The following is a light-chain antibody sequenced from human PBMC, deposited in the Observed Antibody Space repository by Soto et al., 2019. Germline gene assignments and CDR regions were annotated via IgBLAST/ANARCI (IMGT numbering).Light chain of an antibody. J-gene: IGLJ1*01. V-gene: IGLV2-14*01. CDR3: SSYTTSITYV. CDR2: EVS. CDR1: SNDVGGYNY. Sequence: QSVLTQPASVSGSPGQSITISCTGTSNDVGGYNYVSWYQQHLGKAPKLMIYEVSNRPSGISNRFSGSKSGNTASLTISGLQAEDEADYYYSSYTTSITYVFGTGTKV.